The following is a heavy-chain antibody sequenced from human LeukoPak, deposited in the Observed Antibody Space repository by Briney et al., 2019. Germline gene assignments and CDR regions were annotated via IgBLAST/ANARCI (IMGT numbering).Heavy chain of an antibody. CDR3: ARATQYCSGGSCYDTWFDP. D-gene: IGHD2-15*01. Sequence: GGSLRLSCAASGFYLSDFSMNWFRQAPGKGLEWVSTITSTNEEHYTDSVKGRFTISRDNAKNSLYLQMNSLRAEDTAVYYCARATQYCSGGSCYDTWFDPWGQGTLVTVSS. J-gene: IGHJ5*02. CDR1: GFYLSDFS. CDR2: ITSTNEE. V-gene: IGHV3-69-1*01.